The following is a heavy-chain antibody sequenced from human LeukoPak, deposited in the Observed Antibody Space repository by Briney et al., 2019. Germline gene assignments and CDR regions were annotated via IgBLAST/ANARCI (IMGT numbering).Heavy chain of an antibody. CDR3: ARGDSSGWYYVY. J-gene: IGHJ4*02. D-gene: IGHD6-19*01. CDR2: MNPNSGNT. CDR1: GYTFTSYD. Sequence: ASVKVSCKASGYTFTSYDINWVRQATGQGLEWTGWMNPNSGNTGYAQKFQGRVTMTRNTSISTAYMELSSLRSEDTAVYYCARGDSSGWYYVYWGQGTLVTVSS. V-gene: IGHV1-8*01.